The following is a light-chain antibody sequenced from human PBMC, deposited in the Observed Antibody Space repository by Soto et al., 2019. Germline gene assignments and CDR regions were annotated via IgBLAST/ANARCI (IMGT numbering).Light chain of an antibody. V-gene: IGLV1-40*01. J-gene: IGLJ2*01. Sequence: QSVLTQPPSISGAPGQTVTISCTGSYTNLGADYDVHWYVQLPDTAPKLLIYSNNHRPSGVPDRFSGSKSGAPAFLAITGLRAEDEAEYYCQSYDSSLSGLIFGGGTKLTVL. CDR1: YTNLGADYD. CDR2: SNN. CDR3: QSYDSSLSGLI.